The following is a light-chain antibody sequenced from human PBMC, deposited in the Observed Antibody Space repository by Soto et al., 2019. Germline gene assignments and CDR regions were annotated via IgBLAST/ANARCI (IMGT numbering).Light chain of an antibody. J-gene: IGKJ4*01. CDR1: RGVSSGY. Sequence: EIVLTQSPGSLSLPLGERATLSCRASRGVSSGYLAWYQQKPGQAPRLLIFGASIRATGIPDRFSGSGSGTDFTLSSSRLEPEDFAVYFCQQYGSSPTFGGGTKVEIK. CDR2: GAS. V-gene: IGKV3-20*01. CDR3: QQYGSSPT.